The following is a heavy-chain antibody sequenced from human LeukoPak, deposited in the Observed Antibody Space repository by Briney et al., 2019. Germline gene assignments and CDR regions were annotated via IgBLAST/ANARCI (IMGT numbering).Heavy chain of an antibody. D-gene: IGHD3-10*01. J-gene: IGHJ6*04. CDR2: IKQDGIEK. CDR3: ARGSMVVYYYMDV. CDR1: RFAFSSYW. Sequence: GGSLRLSCEASRFAFSSYWMNWVRQAPGKGLEWVANIKQDGIEKNYVDSVKGRFTISRDNAKNSLYLQMNSLRADDTAVYYCARGSMVVYYYMDVWGKGTTVTVSS. V-gene: IGHV3-7*01.